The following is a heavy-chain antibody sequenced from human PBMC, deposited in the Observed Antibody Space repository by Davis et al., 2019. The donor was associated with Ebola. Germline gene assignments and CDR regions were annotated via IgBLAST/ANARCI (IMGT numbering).Heavy chain of an antibody. CDR1: GFTFSGSA. CDR3: TSGVEMATIPSFDY. CDR2: IRSKANSYAT. D-gene: IGHD5-24*01. J-gene: IGHJ4*02. Sequence: GGSLRLSCAASGFTFSGSAMHWVRQASGKGLEWVGRIRSKANSYATAYAASVKGRFTISRDDSKSIAYLQMNSLKTEDTAVYYCTSGVEMATIPSFDYWGQGTLVTVSS. V-gene: IGHV3-73*01.